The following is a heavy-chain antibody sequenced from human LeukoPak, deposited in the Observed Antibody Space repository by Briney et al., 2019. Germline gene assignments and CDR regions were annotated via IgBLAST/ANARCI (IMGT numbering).Heavy chain of an antibody. CDR2: IRNKATSYTK. D-gene: IGHD5-12*01. J-gene: IGHJ4*02. CDR1: GFTFSDLH. Sequence: GGSLRLSCAASGFTFSDLHIDWVRQAPGKGLEWVGRIRNKATSYTKEYAASVKGRFTISGDDSTNSVYLQMNNLQTEDTAVYDCAGGSRGYFDYWGQGTLVTVSS. V-gene: IGHV3-72*01. CDR3: AGGSRGYFDY.